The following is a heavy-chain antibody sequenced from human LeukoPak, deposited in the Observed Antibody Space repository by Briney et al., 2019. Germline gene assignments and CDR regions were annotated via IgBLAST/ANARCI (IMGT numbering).Heavy chain of an antibody. CDR1: GGSFSGYY. J-gene: IGHJ4*02. CDR2: INHSGST. V-gene: IGHV4-34*01. Sequence: PSETLSLTCAVYGGSFSGYYWSWIRQPPGKGLEWIGEINHSGSTNYNPSLKSRVTISVDTSKNQFSLKLNSVTAADTAMYYCQSRFLEWLLDYWGQGTLVTVSS. CDR3: QSRFLEWLLDY. D-gene: IGHD3-3*01.